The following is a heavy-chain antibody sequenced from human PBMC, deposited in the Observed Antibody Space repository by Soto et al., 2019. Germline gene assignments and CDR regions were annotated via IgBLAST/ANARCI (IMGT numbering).Heavy chain of an antibody. D-gene: IGHD3-10*01. CDR1: GGSISSYY. V-gene: IGHV4-34*01. Sequence: SETLSLTCTVSGGSISSYYWSWIRQPPGKGLEWIGEINHSGSTNYNPSLKSRVTISVDTSKNQFSLKLSSVTAADTAVYYCARAPGGYYYYYGMDVWGQGTTVTVYS. J-gene: IGHJ6*02. CDR2: INHSGST. CDR3: ARAPGGYYYYYGMDV.